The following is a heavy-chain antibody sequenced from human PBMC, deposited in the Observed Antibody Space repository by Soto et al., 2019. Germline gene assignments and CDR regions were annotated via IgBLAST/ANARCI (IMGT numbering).Heavy chain of an antibody. D-gene: IGHD2-8*01. V-gene: IGHV4-59*01. CDR2: IYYSGST. J-gene: IGHJ5*01. CDR3: AISGLIYGIQRWFDS. CDR1: GGSINSYY. Sequence: SETLSLTCTVSGGSINSYYWSWIRQPPGRGLEWIGYIYYSGSTKYNPSLKSRVTISMDTSKNQFSLKLSSVTAADTAVYYCAISGLIYGIQRWFDSWAQGTLATVSS.